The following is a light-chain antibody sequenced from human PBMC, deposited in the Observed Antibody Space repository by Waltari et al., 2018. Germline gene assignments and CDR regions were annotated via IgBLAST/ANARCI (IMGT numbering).Light chain of an antibody. CDR1: SSDVGSYNL. CDR3: CSYAGSSIVV. CDR2: EGS. J-gene: IGLJ2*01. V-gene: IGLV2-23*01. Sequence: QSALTQPASVSGSPGQSITISCTGTSSDVGSYNLVSWYQQHPGKAPKLIIYEGSKRPSGFSNRFSGSKSGNTASLTISGLQAEDEADYYCCSYAGSSIVVFGGGTKLTVL.